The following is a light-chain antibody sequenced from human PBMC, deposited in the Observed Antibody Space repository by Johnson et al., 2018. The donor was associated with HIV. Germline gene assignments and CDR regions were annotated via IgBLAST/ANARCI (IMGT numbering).Light chain of an antibody. CDR2: ENN. V-gene: IGLV1-51*02. Sequence: QSVLTQPPSVSAAPGQKVTISCSGSSSNIGNNYVSWYQQLPGTAPKLLIYENNKRPPGIPDRFSGSKSGTSATLGITGLQTGGEADYYCGTWDSSLSAYVFGTGTKVTVL. J-gene: IGLJ1*01. CDR1: SSNIGNNY. CDR3: GTWDSSLSAYV.